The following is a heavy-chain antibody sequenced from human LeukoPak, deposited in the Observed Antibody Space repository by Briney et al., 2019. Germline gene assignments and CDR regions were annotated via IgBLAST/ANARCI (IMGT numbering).Heavy chain of an antibody. CDR1: GYTFTGYY. D-gene: IGHD3-22*01. J-gene: IGHJ3*02. CDR3: AMPRITMISHAFDI. V-gene: IGHV1-2*02. CDR2: INPNSGGT. Sequence: HWASVKVSCKASGYTFTGYYMHWVRQAPGQGLEWMGWINPNSGGTNYAQKFQGRVTMTRDTSTSTVYMELSSLRSEDTAVYYCAMPRITMISHAFDIWGQGTMVTVSS.